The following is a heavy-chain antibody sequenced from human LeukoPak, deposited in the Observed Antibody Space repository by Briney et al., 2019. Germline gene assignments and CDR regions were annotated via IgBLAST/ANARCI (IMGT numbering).Heavy chain of an antibody. Sequence: GGSLRLSCAASGFTFSSYAMSWVRQAPGKGLEWVSAISGSGGSTYYTDSVKGRFTISRDNTKNTLYLQMNSLRAEDTAVYYCAKVEGVAGPGDYWGQGTLVTVSS. V-gene: IGHV3-23*01. D-gene: IGHD6-19*01. CDR2: ISGSGGST. CDR3: AKVEGVAGPGDY. J-gene: IGHJ4*02. CDR1: GFTFSSYA.